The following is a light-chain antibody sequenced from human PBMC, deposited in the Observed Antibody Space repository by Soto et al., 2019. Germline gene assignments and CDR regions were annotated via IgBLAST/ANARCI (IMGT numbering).Light chain of an antibody. J-gene: IGLJ2*01. CDR1: SSDIGGYNY. CDR2: DVR. Sequence: QSALTQPASMSGSPGQSITISCTGTSSDIGGYNYISWYQQLPGKAPKFIIYDVRNRPSGVSNRFAGSRSGNTASLTISGLHAEDDADYYCSSYTSSSTVIFGGGTKLTVL. V-gene: IGLV2-14*01. CDR3: SSYTSSSTVI.